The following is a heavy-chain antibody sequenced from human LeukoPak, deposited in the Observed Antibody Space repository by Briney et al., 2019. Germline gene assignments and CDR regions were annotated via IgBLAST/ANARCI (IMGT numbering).Heavy chain of an antibody. Sequence: SETLSLTCTVSGGSISSYYWRWVRQPPGKGLEWIGYIYYSGSTNYNPSLKSRVTISVDTSKNQFSLKLSSVTAADTAVYYCARHGDPPTATRNFDYWGQGTLVTVSS. CDR2: IYYSGST. CDR1: GGSISSYY. CDR3: ARHGDPPTATRNFDY. V-gene: IGHV4-59*08. D-gene: IGHD2-21*02. J-gene: IGHJ4*02.